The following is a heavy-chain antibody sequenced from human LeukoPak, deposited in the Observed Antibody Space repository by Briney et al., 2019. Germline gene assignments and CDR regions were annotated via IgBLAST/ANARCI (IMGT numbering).Heavy chain of an antibody. V-gene: IGHV3-48*03. CDR1: GFTFSNYE. Sequence: PGGSLRLSCAASGFTFSNYEMNWARQAPGKGLEWVSYISSSGGSKYYAESVKGRFTISRDNAKNSLSLQMNSLRAEDTAIYYCATFLDYWGQGTLVTVSS. CDR2: ISSSGGSK. CDR3: ATFLDY. J-gene: IGHJ4*02.